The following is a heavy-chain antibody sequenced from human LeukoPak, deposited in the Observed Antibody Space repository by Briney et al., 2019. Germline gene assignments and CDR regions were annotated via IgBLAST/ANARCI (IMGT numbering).Heavy chain of an antibody. Sequence: GGSLRLSCAASGFTFSSYGMHWVRQAPGKGLEWVAVISYDGSNKYYADSVKGRFTISRDNAKNSLYLQMNSLRAEDTAVYYCARDLSAGMLWGQGTLVTVSS. CDR3: ARDLSAGML. V-gene: IGHV3-30*03. J-gene: IGHJ4*02. CDR1: GFTFSSYG. D-gene: IGHD6-19*01. CDR2: ISYDGSNK.